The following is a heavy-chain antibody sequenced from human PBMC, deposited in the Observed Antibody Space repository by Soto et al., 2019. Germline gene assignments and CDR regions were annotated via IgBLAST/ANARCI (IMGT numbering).Heavy chain of an antibody. CDR2: INPSGGST. CDR1: GGTLNNFF. D-gene: IGHD5-12*01. Sequence: ASVKVSCKASGGTLNNFFVSWVRQAPGQGLEWVGIINPSGGSTTYAQKFQGRVTMTRDTSTSTVYMELSSLRSEDTAVYYCARGDIVAIFGMDVWGQGTTVTVSS. V-gene: IGHV1-46*02. CDR3: ARGDIVAIFGMDV. J-gene: IGHJ6*02.